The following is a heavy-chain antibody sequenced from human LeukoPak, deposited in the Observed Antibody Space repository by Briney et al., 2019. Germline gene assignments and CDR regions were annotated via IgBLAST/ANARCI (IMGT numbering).Heavy chain of an antibody. V-gene: IGHV3-23*01. Sequence: PGGSLRLSCAASGFTFSIYAMSWVRQAPGKGLEWVSDISGGGDRTYYADSVKGRFTISRDNSMNTLYLQMNSLRAEDTAVYYCAKVGTYDIVTDYSPHLDYWGQGTLVTVSS. CDR1: GFTFSIYA. CDR2: ISGGGDRT. J-gene: IGHJ4*02. CDR3: AKVGTYDIVTDYSPHLDY. D-gene: IGHD3-9*01.